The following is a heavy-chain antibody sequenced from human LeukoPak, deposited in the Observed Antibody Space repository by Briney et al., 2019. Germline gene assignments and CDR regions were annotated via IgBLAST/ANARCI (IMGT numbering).Heavy chain of an antibody. D-gene: IGHD2-15*01. CDR2: MNSDGIST. CDR1: GFTFSAYW. J-gene: IGHJ4*02. V-gene: IGHV3-74*01. CDR3: ARGGGGSHGGDLGY. Sequence: PGGSLTLSCAASGFTFSAYWMHWVRQAPGKGLVWVSRMNSDGISTIYADSVKGRFTISRDNARNTLYLQMNSLRAEDTAMYYCARGGGGSHGGDLGYWGQGPLVTVSS.